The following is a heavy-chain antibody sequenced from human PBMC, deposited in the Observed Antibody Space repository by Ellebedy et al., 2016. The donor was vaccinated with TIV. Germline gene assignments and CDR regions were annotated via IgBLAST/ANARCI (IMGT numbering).Heavy chain of an antibody. J-gene: IGHJ6*02. CDR3: ARAAYSGGWPYGLDV. CDR1: GGSLSTFQ. D-gene: IGHD6-19*01. CDR2: MSYSGEA. Sequence: SETLSLXXSVSGGSLSTFQWNWIRQSPGGGLEWVGYMSYSGEATYNLSLESRLTISVDTSTNHLFLELRSVTAADTAIYYCARAAYSGGWPYGLDVWGPGTTVTVS. V-gene: IGHV4-59*12.